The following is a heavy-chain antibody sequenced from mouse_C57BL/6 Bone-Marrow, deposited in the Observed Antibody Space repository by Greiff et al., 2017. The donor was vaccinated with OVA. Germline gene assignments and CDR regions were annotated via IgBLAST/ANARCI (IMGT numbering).Heavy chain of an antibody. CDR1: GFTFSSYA. V-gene: IGHV5-4*03. J-gene: IGHJ3*01. Sequence: EVKVVESGGGLVKPGGSLKLSCAASGFTFSSYAMSWVRQTPEKRLEWVATISDGGSYTYYPDNVKGRFTISRDNAKNNLYLQMSHLKSEDTAMYYCARGLGRAPFAYWGQGTLVTVSA. CDR3: ARGLGRAPFAY. D-gene: IGHD4-1*01. CDR2: ISDGGSYT.